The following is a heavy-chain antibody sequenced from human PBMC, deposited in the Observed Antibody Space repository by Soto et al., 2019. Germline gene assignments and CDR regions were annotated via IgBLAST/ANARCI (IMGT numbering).Heavy chain of an antibody. J-gene: IGHJ4*02. CDR1: GFTFSTYA. V-gene: IGHV3-23*01. CDR3: AKADLLGYCTGGSCYSLDY. Sequence: EVHVLESGGGLVQPGGSLRLSCVASGFTFSTYAMSWVRQAPGKGLEWVSGISGGGGSTYYADSVKGRFTISRDNSKNTLYLQMNSLRAEDTAVYYCAKADLLGYCTGGSCYSLDYWGQGTLVTFSS. CDR2: ISGGGGST. D-gene: IGHD2-15*01.